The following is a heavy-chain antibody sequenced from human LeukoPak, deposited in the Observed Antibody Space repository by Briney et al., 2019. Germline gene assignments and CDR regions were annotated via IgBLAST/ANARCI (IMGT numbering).Heavy chain of an antibody. D-gene: IGHD2/OR15-2a*01. V-gene: IGHV3-30*18. J-gene: IGHJ4*02. CDR1: GFTFSSSD. Sequence: GRSLRLSCAASGFTFSSSDMHWVRQAPGKGLEWVAVISYDATNKYYAGSVKGRFTLSRDNSKNTLYLQTNTLRDEDTAVYYCAKASSNYFYYFEYWGQGTLVTVSS. CDR2: ISYDATNK. CDR3: AKASSNYFYYFEY.